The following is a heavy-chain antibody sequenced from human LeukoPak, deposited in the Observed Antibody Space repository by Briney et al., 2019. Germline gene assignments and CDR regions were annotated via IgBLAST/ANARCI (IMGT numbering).Heavy chain of an antibody. D-gene: IGHD3-22*01. J-gene: IGHJ5*02. CDR3: ARGASVVVITYWFDP. CDR1: GFTFSSYS. CDR2: ISSSSSYI. Sequence: GGSLRLSCAASGFTFSSYSMNWVRQAPEKGLEWVSSISSSSSYIYYADSVKGRFTISRDNAKNSLYLQMNSLRAKDTAVYYCARGASVVVITYWFDPWGQGTLVTVSS. V-gene: IGHV3-21*01.